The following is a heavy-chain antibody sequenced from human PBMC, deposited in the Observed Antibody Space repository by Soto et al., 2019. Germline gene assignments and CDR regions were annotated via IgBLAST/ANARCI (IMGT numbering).Heavy chain of an antibody. CDR2: IYYSGST. CDR1: GGSISSYY. J-gene: IGHJ2*01. V-gene: IGHV4-59*01. CDR3: ARLRAGWIRYFDL. Sequence: QVQLQESGPGLVKPSETLSLTCTVSGGSISSYYWSWIRQPPGKGLEWIGYIYYSGSTNYNPSLQSRVTISVDTSKNQFSLKLSSVTAADTAVYYCARLRAGWIRYFDLWGRGTLVTVSS. D-gene: IGHD5-18*01.